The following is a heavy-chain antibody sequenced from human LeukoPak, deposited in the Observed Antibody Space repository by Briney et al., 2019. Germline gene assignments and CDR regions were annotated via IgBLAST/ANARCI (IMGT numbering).Heavy chain of an antibody. CDR1: GYSFTSYW. J-gene: IGHJ4*02. V-gene: IGHV5-51*01. CDR2: IYPGDSDT. CDR3: ARQNQTLLWFVELLSSSPEYYFDY. Sequence: GESLKISCQGSGYSFTSYWIGWVRQMPGKGLEWMGIIYPGDSDTRYSPSFQGQVTISADKSISTAYLQWSSLKASDTAMDYCARQNQTLLWFVELLSSSPEYYFDYWGQGTLVTVSS. D-gene: IGHD3-10*01.